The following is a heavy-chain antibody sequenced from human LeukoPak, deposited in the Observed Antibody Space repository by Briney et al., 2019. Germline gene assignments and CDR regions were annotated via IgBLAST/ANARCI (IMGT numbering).Heavy chain of an antibody. CDR1: GVSISRGDYY. V-gene: IGHV4-30-4*01. Sequence: PAETLSLTCTVSGVSISRGDYYWSWLREPPGKRPEWIGYIYYSGSTYYHPSLETRFTITVDTSKNQFSLTLSCVTAAHAPVLYCARVRDSGGSCYLLYYWGQGTLVTVSS. J-gene: IGHJ4*02. CDR2: IYYSGST. CDR3: ARVRDSGGSCYLLYY. D-gene: IGHD2-15*01.